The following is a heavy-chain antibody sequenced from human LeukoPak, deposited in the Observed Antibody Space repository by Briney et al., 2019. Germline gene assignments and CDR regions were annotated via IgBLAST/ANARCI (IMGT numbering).Heavy chain of an antibody. CDR2: INHSGST. J-gene: IGHJ6*03. Sequence: SETLSLTCAVYGGSFSGYYWSWIRQPPGKGLEWIGEINHSGSTNYNPSLKSRVTISVDTSKNQFSLKLSSVTAADTAVYYCARGYCSSTSCYKRGSSSTGYYYYYMDVWGKGTTVTVSS. CDR1: GGSFSGYY. V-gene: IGHV4-34*01. CDR3: ARGYCSSTSCYKRGSSSTGYYYYYMDV. D-gene: IGHD2-2*02.